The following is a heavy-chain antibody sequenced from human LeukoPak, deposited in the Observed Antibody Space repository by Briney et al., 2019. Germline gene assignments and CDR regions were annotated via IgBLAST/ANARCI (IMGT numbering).Heavy chain of an antibody. CDR1: GFGFSGYG. Sequence: PGKSLRLSCVASGFGFSGYGMHWVRQAPGKGLEWVAVIWFDGNKKFYGDSVKGRFTISRDNSKNTLYLQMNSLRAEDTAVYYCAKDCLVVAAPGGADYWGQGTLVTVSS. J-gene: IGHJ4*02. V-gene: IGHV3-30*18. D-gene: IGHD2-15*01. CDR2: IWFDGNKK. CDR3: AKDCLVVAAPGGADY.